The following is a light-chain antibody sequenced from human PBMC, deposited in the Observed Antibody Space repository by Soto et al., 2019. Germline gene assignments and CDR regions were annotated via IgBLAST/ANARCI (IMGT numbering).Light chain of an antibody. CDR1: QSVSSSY. J-gene: IGKJ5*01. CDR3: QQYGSSPLT. Sequence: EIVLTQSPGTLSLSPGEGATLSCRASQSVSSSYLAWYQQQPGQAPRLLIYGASSRATGIPDRFIGSGSGTDFTLTISRLEPEDLAVYYCQQYGSSPLTFVQGTRLEIK. V-gene: IGKV3-20*01. CDR2: GAS.